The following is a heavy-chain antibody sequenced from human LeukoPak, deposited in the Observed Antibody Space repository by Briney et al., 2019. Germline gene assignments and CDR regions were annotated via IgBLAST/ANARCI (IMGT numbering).Heavy chain of an antibody. CDR2: MNPNSGNT. V-gene: IGHV1-18*01. Sequence: GASVKVSCKASGYTFTVYDINWVRQASGQGLEWMGWMNPNSGNTNYAQKFQGRVSMTADTSTSTAYMELRSLRSDDTAVYYCARSGRGTYYYFDLWGQGTLVTVSS. D-gene: IGHD1-26*01. CDR1: GYTFTVYD. CDR3: ARSGRGTYYYFDL. J-gene: IGHJ4*02.